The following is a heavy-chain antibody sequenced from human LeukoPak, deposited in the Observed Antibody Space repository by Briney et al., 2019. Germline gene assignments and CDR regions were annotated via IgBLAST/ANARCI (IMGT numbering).Heavy chain of an antibody. Sequence: PGGSLRLSCAASGFIFSTYNIDWVRQAPGKGLEWVSSISSSSSYIYYADSVKGRFTISRDNAKNSLYLQMNSLRAEDTAVYYCARWGVGDYWGQGTLVTVSS. CDR1: GFIFSTYN. J-gene: IGHJ4*02. CDR3: ARWGVGDY. D-gene: IGHD1-26*01. V-gene: IGHV3-21*01. CDR2: ISSSSSYI.